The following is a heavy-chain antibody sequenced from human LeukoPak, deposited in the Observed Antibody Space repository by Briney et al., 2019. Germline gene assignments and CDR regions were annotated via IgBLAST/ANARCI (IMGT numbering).Heavy chain of an antibody. V-gene: IGHV4-59*01. CDR2: IYYSGST. CDR1: GGSISSYY. CDR3: ARLATGDDAFDI. D-gene: IGHD2-15*01. J-gene: IGHJ3*02. Sequence: PSETLSLTCTVSGGSISSYYWSWIRQPPGKGLEWIGYIYYSGSTNYNPSLKSRVTISVDTSKNQFSLKLSSVTAADTAVYYCARLATGDDAFDIWGQGTMVTVSS.